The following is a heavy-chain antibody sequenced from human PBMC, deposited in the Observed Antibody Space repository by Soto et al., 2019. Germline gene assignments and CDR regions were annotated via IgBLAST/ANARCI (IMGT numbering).Heavy chain of an antibody. Sequence: QVQLVQSGAEGTKPGSSVKVSCKASGYTFISYDIDWVRQANGRGHEWMGWMNPNSGNTGYAQKFQGRLNMNRNSSISEAYMELGCLRSEGPAVYYCARAWGTPRDYWGQGTLVTVSS. D-gene: IGHD3-16*01. V-gene: IGHV1-8*01. CDR2: MNPNSGNT. J-gene: IGHJ4*02. CDR3: ARAWGTPRDY. CDR1: GYTFISYD.